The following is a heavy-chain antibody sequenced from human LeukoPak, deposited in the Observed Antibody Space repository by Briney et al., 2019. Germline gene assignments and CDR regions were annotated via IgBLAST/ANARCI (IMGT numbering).Heavy chain of an antibody. J-gene: IGHJ6*03. Sequence: GGSLRLSCAASGFTFSSYSMNWVRQAPGKGLEWVSYIRSSSSTIYYADSVKGRFTISRDNAQNSLYLQMHSVRAEDSAVYYCARGRSSYYMDVWGKGTTVTVS. CDR3: ARGRSSYYMDV. D-gene: IGHD3-10*01. V-gene: IGHV3-48*04. CDR2: IRSSSSTI. CDR1: GFTFSSYS.